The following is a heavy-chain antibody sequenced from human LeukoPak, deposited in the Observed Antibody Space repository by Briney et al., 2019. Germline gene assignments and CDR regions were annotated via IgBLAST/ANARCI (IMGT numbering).Heavy chain of an antibody. D-gene: IGHD6-19*01. V-gene: IGHV3-23*03. CDR3: AKDAVTMNGLYDWFDA. Sequence: PGGSLRLSCATSGFTFSTYAMSWVRQVPGKRLEWVSTIGGGDTYYADSVKGRFTISRDDSKSTLYLQMNSLGAADTAIYYCAKDAVTMNGLYDWFDAWGQGTLVTVSS. J-gene: IGHJ5*02. CDR2: IGGGDT. CDR1: GFTFSTYA.